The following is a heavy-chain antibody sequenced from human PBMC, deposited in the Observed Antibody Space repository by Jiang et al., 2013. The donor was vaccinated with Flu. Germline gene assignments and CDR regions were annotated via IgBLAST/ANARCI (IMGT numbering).Heavy chain of an antibody. CDR3: ARGPPLDP. CDR2: IDPSDSDT. J-gene: IGHJ5*02. V-gene: IGHV5-51*01. Sequence: EVKKPGESLKISCKASGYTFTSYWIGWVRQMPGKGMEWMGNIDPSDSDTRYSPSFQGQVTISADKSISTAYLQWSSLKASDTATYYCARGPPLDPWGQGTLVTVSS. CDR1: GYTFTSYW.